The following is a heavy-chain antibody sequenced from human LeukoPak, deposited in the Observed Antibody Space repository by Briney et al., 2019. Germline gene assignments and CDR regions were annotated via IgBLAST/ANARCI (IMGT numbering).Heavy chain of an antibody. J-gene: IGHJ3*02. CDR2: ISSSSSTI. Sequence: GGSLRLSCAASGFTFSNAWMSWVRQAPGKGLEWVSYISSSSSTIYYADSVKGRFTISRDNAKNSLYLQMNSLRAEDTAVYYCARDGPYYYDSSGYFDAFDIWGQGTMVTVSS. D-gene: IGHD3-22*01. CDR3: ARDGPYYYDSSGYFDAFDI. V-gene: IGHV3-48*01. CDR1: GFTFSNAW.